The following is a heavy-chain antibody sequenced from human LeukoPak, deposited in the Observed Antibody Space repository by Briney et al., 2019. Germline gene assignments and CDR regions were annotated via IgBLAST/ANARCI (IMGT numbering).Heavy chain of an antibody. CDR3: ARLALGYCSGVTCPYYFDH. D-gene: IGHD2-15*01. CDR1: GGSISNYY. V-gene: IGHV4-59*01. Sequence: PSETLSLTCTVSGGSISNYYWSWIRQPPGKGLEWIAYGDYSGSTRYNPSLESRVTISVDTSKNQFSLKLTSVTAADSAVYYCARLALGYCSGVTCPYYFDHWGQGTLVTVSS. CDR2: GDYSGST. J-gene: IGHJ4*02.